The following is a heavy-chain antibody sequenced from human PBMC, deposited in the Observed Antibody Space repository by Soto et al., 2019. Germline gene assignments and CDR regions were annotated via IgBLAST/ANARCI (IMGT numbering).Heavy chain of an antibody. CDR2: IDPSDSYT. V-gene: IGHV5-10-1*01. J-gene: IGHJ6*02. Sequence: GEYLKISCKGSGYSFTSYWISWVRQMPGKGLEWMGRIDPSDSYTNYSPSFQGHVTISADKSISTAYLQWSSLRASDTAMYYCARPGIAAADYYGMDVWGQGTTVTVSS. CDR3: ARPGIAAADYYGMDV. CDR1: GYSFTSYW. D-gene: IGHD6-13*01.